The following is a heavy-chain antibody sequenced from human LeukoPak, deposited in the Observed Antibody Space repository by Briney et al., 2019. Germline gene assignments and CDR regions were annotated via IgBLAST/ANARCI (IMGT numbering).Heavy chain of an antibody. CDR1: GGSIFGYY. D-gene: IGHD3-22*01. J-gene: IGHJ2*01. V-gene: IGHV4-4*08. CDR3: ARRAYYDTSGYSPASGYFDV. CDR2: VYSNGIT. Sequence: SETLSLTCTVSGGSIFGYYFNWIRQPPGKGLEWIGYVYSNGITNYSPSFRSRGTISIATSKNQFSLRLRSVTAADTATYYFARRAYYDTSGYSPASGYFDVWGRGNVVTV.